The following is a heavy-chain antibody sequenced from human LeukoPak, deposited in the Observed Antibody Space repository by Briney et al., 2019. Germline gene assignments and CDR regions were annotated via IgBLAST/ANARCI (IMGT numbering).Heavy chain of an antibody. D-gene: IGHD3-10*01. Sequence: ASVKVSCKTSGYSFTRHVLYWVRQAPGQGLEWMGWIKVANGDTKYSRRFQGRVTFVRDTSATTVYMDLSSLTSEDTALYYCARELTRFGELDFWGQGTLVTVSS. CDR2: IKVANGDT. CDR3: ARELTRFGELDF. J-gene: IGHJ4*02. V-gene: IGHV1-3*01. CDR1: GYSFTRHV.